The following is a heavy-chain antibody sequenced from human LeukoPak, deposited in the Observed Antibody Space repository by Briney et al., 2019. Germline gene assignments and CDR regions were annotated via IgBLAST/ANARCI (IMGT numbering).Heavy chain of an antibody. Sequence: PSETLSLTCTVSGGSISSSSYYWGWIRQPPGKGLEWIGSIYYSGSTYYNPSLKSRVTISVDTSKNQFSLKLSSVTAADTAVYYCARWGLLWFGETQGMDVWGQGTTVTVSS. J-gene: IGHJ6*02. CDR3: ARWGLLWFGETQGMDV. CDR2: IYYSGST. CDR1: GGSISSSSYY. D-gene: IGHD3-10*01. V-gene: IGHV4-39*01.